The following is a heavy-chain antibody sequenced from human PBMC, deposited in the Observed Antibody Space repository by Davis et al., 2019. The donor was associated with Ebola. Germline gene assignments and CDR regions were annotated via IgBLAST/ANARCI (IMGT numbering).Heavy chain of an antibody. V-gene: IGHV4-34*01. Sequence: MPSETLSLTCAVYGGSFSYYYWSWIRQPPGKGLEWIGEINHSGSTNYKPSLKSRVTISVDTSKNQFSLKLSSVTAADTAVYYCAGVVGATTGWFDPWGQGTPVTVSS. CDR2: INHSGST. CDR1: GGSFSYYY. J-gene: IGHJ5*02. D-gene: IGHD1-26*01. CDR3: AGVVGATTGWFDP.